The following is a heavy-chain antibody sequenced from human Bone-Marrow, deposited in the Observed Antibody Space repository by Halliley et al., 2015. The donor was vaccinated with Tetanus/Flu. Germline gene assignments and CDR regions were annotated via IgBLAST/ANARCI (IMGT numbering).Heavy chain of an antibody. D-gene: IGHD3-22*01. CDR1: GFNFSSYE. J-gene: IGHJ5*01. CDR3: AREFHYFDSSAYREDYPFIFLIAS. V-gene: IGHV3-48*03. CDR2: ISSDGTDI. Sequence: SLRLSCAASGFNFSSYEMNWVRQAPGKGLEWVSHISSDGTDIYYADSVKGRFTISRDNAKNSLYLQMNSLRDEDTAVYYCAREFHYFDSSAYREDYPFIFLIASWGHGTLVTFSS.